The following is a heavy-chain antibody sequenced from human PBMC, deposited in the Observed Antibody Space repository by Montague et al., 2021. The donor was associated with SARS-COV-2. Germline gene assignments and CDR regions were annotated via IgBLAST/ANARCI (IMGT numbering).Heavy chain of an antibody. J-gene: IGHJ6*02. V-gene: IGHV3-30*04. CDR3: ARARGGSYYYGMDV. Sequence: SLRLSCAASGFTFSSYAMHWVRQAPGKGLEWVAVISYDGSNKYYADSAKGRFTISRDNSKNTLYLQMNSLRAEDTAVYYCARARGGSYYYGMDVWGQGTTVTVPS. D-gene: IGHD1-26*01. CDR2: ISYDGSNK. CDR1: GFTFSSYA.